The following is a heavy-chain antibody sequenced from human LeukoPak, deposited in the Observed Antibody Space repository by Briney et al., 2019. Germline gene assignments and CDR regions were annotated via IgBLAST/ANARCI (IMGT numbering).Heavy chain of an antibody. J-gene: IGHJ4*02. D-gene: IGHD5-18*01. Sequence: GASVKVSCKASGYTFTSYYMHWVRQAPGQGLEWMGIINPSGGSTSYAQKFQGRVTMTRDTSISTAYMELSRLRSDDTAVYYCARGVGGYSYGSRFDYWGQGTLVTVSS. CDR1: GYTFTSYY. CDR2: INPSGGST. V-gene: IGHV1-46*01. CDR3: ARGVGGYSYGSRFDY.